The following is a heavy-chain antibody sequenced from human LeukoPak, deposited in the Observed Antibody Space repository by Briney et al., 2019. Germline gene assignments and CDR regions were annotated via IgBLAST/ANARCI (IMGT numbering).Heavy chain of an antibody. CDR3: AKDIRRGYYYGSSGYSY. CDR1: GFTFDDYA. Sequence: PGRSLRLSCAASGFTFDDYAMHWVRQAPGRGLEWVSGISWNSGSIGYADSVKGRFTISRDNAKNSLYLQMNSLRAEDTALYYCAKDIRRGYYYGSSGYSYWGQGTLVTVSS. CDR2: ISWNSGSI. J-gene: IGHJ4*02. D-gene: IGHD3-22*01. V-gene: IGHV3-9*01.